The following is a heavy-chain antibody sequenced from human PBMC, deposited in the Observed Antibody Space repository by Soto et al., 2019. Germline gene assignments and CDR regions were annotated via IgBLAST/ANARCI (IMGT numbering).Heavy chain of an antibody. D-gene: IGHD2-8*01. J-gene: IGHJ6*02. CDR2: IIPIFGTA. CDR1: GCTFSSYA. CDR3: ARGGIVLTVYAMDV. Sequence: AAVKVSCKASGCTFSSYAISWVRQAPGQGLEWMGGIIPIFGTANYAQKFQGRVTITADESTSTAYMALSSLRSEDTAVYYCARGGIVLTVYAMDVWGQGTTVTVSS. V-gene: IGHV1-69*13.